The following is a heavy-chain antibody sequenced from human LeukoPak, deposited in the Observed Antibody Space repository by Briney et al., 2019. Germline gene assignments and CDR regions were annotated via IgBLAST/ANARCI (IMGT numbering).Heavy chain of an antibody. D-gene: IGHD1-26*01. CDR3: ARDGGVGAKFDY. CDR1: GFTFSSYS. V-gene: IGHV3-21*01. Sequence: GGSLRLSCAASGFTFSSYSMNWVRQAPGKGLEWVSSMSSSSSYIYYADSVKGRFTISRDNAKNSLYLQMNSLRAEDTAVYYCARDGGVGAKFDYWGQGTLVTVSS. J-gene: IGHJ4*02. CDR2: MSSSSSYI.